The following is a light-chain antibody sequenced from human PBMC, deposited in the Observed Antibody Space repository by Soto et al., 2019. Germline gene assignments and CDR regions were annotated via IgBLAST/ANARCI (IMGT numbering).Light chain of an antibody. V-gene: IGKV1-5*03. CDR3: LQYNSYPWA. CDR2: KAS. Sequence: DIQMTQSPSTLSASVGDRVTITCRASQSLSSWLAWYQQKPGKAPKLLIYKASSLEGGVPSRFSGSGSGTEFTLTISSLQPDDFATYYCLQYNSYPWAFGQGTKVEIK. J-gene: IGKJ1*01. CDR1: QSLSSW.